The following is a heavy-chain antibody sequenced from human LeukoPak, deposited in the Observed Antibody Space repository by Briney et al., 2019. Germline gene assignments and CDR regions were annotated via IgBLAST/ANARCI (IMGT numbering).Heavy chain of an antibody. V-gene: IGHV3-48*02. CDR3: ARTVYDLRGQRLLPGFDY. CDR1: GFTFRTYE. J-gene: IGHJ4*02. CDR2: IGTISSTT. D-gene: IGHD6-25*01. Sequence: GGSLRLSCAASGFTFRTYEMNWVRQAPGKGLEWVSYIGTISSTTYYADSVKGRFTVSRDDPKSSLYLQMSSLREEATAVYHCARTVYDLRGQRLLPGFDYWGQGTLVTVSS.